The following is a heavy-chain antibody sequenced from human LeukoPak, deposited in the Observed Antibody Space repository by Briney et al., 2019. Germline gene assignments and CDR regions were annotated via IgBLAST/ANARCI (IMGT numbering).Heavy chain of an antibody. V-gene: IGHV3-21*06. CDR2: IGPTGSDR. D-gene: IGHD1-14*01. CDR3: ATETNGRHYDY. Sequence: GGSLRLSCTASGLTFSTSGFTWVRQAPGKGLEWVACIGPTGSDRYHADSIKGRFTISRDNANNFLYLQMNSLRAEDTAVYYCATETNGRHYDYWGQGTLLTVSS. J-gene: IGHJ4*02. CDR1: GLTFSTSG.